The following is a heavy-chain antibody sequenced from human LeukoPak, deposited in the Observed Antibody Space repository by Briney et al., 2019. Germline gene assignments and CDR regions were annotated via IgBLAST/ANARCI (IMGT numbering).Heavy chain of an antibody. CDR1: GFTFSSYA. CDR2: ISYDGSNK. CDR3: ARDAPDDYGDYGGLDY. Sequence: PGRSLRLSCAASGFTFSSYAMHWVRQAPGKGLEWVAVISYDGSNKYYADSVKGRFTISRDNSKNTLYLQMNSLRAEDTAVYYCARDAPDDYGDYGGLDYWGQGTLVTVSS. J-gene: IGHJ4*02. V-gene: IGHV3-30-3*01. D-gene: IGHD4-17*01.